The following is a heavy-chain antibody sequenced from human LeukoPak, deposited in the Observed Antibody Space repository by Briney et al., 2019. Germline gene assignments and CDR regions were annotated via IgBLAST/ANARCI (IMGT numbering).Heavy chain of an antibody. CDR1: GYSISSGYY. CDR2: IYHSGNT. J-gene: IGHJ4*02. Sequence: PSETLSLTCTVSGYSISSGYYWGWIRQPPGKGLEWIGNIYHSGNTYYNPSLKSRVTISVDTSKNQFSLKLSSVTAADTAVYYCARVAAAEDYWGQGILVTVSS. V-gene: IGHV4-38-2*02. CDR3: ARVAAAEDY. D-gene: IGHD6-13*01.